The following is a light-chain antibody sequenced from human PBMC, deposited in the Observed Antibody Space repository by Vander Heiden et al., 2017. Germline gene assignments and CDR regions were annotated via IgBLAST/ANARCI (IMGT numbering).Light chain of an antibody. V-gene: IGKV3-20*01. J-gene: IGKJ1*01. CDR1: QCVSSSY. Sequence: EIVLTQSPGTLSLSPGERATLSCRASQCVSSSYVAWYQQKPGQAPRLLIDGATSRATGIPDRCSGSGSGTDFTLTISRLEAEDFAVYYRKQYGSSPATFGQGTKVEIK. CDR3: KQYGSSPAT. CDR2: GAT.